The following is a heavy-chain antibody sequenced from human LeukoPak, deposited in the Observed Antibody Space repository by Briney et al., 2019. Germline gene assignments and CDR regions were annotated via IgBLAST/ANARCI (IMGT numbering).Heavy chain of an antibody. V-gene: IGHV1-69*05. CDR3: AREDYYDSSGYFDY. Sequence: ASVKVSCKASGGTFSSYAISWVRQAPGQGLEWMGRIIPIFGTANYAQKFQGRVTITTDESTSTAYTELSSLRSEDTAVYYCAREDYYDSSGYFDYWGQGTLVTVSS. D-gene: IGHD3-22*01. CDR1: GGTFSSYA. CDR2: IIPIFGTA. J-gene: IGHJ4*02.